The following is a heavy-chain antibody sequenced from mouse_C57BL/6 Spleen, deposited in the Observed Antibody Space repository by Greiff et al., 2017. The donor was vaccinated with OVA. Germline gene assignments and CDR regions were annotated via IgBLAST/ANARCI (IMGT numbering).Heavy chain of an antibody. V-gene: IGHV3-6*01. CDR3: ARKLLLYYAMDY. Sequence: EVKLMESGPGLVKPSQSLSLTCSVTGYSITSGYYWNWIRQFPGNKLEWMGYISYDGSNNYNPSLKNRISITRDTSKNQFFLKLNSVTTEDTATYYCARKLLLYYAMDYWGQGTSVTVSS. J-gene: IGHJ4*01. D-gene: IGHD1-2*01. CDR2: ISYDGSN. CDR1: GYSITSGYY.